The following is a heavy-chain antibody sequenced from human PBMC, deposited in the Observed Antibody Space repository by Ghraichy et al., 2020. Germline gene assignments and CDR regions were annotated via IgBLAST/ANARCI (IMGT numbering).Heavy chain of an antibody. CDR1: GFTFSSYS. V-gene: IGHV3-21*01. Sequence: GGSLRLSCAASGFTFSSYSMNWVRQAPGKGLEWVSSISSSSSYIYYADSVKGRFTISRDNAKNSLYLQMNSLRAEDTAVYYCARCLWRWLQSEIDAFDIWGQGTMVTVSS. CDR2: ISSSSSYI. D-gene: IGHD5-24*01. J-gene: IGHJ3*02. CDR3: ARCLWRWLQSEIDAFDI.